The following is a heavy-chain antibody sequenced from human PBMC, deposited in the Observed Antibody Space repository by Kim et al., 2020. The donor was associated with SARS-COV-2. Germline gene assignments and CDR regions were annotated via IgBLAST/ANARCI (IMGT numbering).Heavy chain of an antibody. D-gene: IGHD3-9*01. V-gene: IGHV1-69*13. CDR1: GGTFSSYA. CDR3: ARDHAPGFGGYFDWSALHFDY. CDR2: IIPIFGTA. Sequence: SVKVSCKASGGTFSSYAISWVRQAPGQGLEWMGGIIPIFGTANYAQKFQGRVTITADESTSTAYMELSSLRSEDTAVYYCARDHAPGFGGYFDWSALHFDYWGQGTLVTVSS. J-gene: IGHJ4*02.